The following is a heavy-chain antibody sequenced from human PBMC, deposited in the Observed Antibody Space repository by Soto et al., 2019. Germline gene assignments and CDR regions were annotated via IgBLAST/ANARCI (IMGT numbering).Heavy chain of an antibody. Sequence: EVQLVESGGGLVQPGGSLRLSCAASGFTFSSYEMNWVRQAPGKGLEWVSHISSSGTNIYYADSVRGRFTISRDNAKNSLFLQMNSLGAGDTVTYYWAGGGDYWGPGTLVTVSS. V-gene: IGHV3-48*03. CDR2: ISSSGTNI. J-gene: IGHJ4*02. D-gene: IGHD3-16*01. CDR3: AGGGDY. CDR1: GFTFSSYE.